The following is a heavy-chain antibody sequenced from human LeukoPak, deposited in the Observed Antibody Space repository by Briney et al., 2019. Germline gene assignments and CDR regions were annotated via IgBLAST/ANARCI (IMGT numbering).Heavy chain of an antibody. D-gene: IGHD1-7*01. CDR3: ARGVANSPDY. Sequence: SATLSLTCAVYGGSFSGYYWSWIRQPPGKGLEWIGEINHSGSTNYNPSLRSRVTISVDTSKNQFSLKLSSVTAADTAVYYCARGVANSPDYWGQGTLVTVSS. V-gene: IGHV4-34*01. J-gene: IGHJ4*02. CDR1: GGSFSGYY. CDR2: INHSGST.